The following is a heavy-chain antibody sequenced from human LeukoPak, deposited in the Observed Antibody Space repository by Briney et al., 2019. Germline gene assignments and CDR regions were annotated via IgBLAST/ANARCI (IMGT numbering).Heavy chain of an antibody. J-gene: IGHJ6*03. CDR3: ARGREDIVVVPAAMSRSNYMDV. Sequence: PSETLSLTCAVYGGSFSGYYWSWICQPPGKGLEWIGEINHSGSTNYNPSLESRVTISIDTSKNQFSLKLSSVTAADTAVYYCARGREDIVVVPAAMSRSNYMDVWGKGTTVTVSS. D-gene: IGHD2-2*01. CDR1: GGSFSGYY. V-gene: IGHV4-34*01. CDR2: INHSGST.